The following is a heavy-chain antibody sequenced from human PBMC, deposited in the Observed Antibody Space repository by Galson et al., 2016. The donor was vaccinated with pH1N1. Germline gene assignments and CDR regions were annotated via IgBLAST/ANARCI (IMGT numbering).Heavy chain of an antibody. V-gene: IGHV3-23*01. CDR2: ISDSGDTT. Sequence: SLRLSCAASGFTFSSYAMSWVRQAPGKGLEWVSDISDSGDTTYYADSVKGRFSISRGSSKNTLYLQMNSLRGEDTAVYYCAKREKKGGTTSCYPYWGQGTLVTVSS. D-gene: IGHD2-2*01. CDR3: AKREKKGGTTSCYPY. J-gene: IGHJ4*02. CDR1: GFTFSSYA.